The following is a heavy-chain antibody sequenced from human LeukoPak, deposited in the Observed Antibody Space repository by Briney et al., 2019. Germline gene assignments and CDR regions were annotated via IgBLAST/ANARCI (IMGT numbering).Heavy chain of an antibody. CDR3: ATRSGSYLGAFDI. CDR2: FDPEDGET. CDR1: GYTLTELS. J-gene: IGHJ3*02. Sequence: GASVKVSCKVSGYTLTELSMHWVRQAPGKGLGWMGGFDPEDGETIYAQKFQGRVTMTEDTSTGTAYMELSSLRSEDTAVYYCATRSGSYLGAFDIWGQGTMVTVSS. D-gene: IGHD1-26*01. V-gene: IGHV1-24*01.